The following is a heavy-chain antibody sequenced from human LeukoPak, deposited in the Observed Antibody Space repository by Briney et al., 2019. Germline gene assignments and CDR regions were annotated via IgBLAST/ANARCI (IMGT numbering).Heavy chain of an antibody. D-gene: IGHD3-10*01. J-gene: IGHJ6*03. CDR1: GGSISSGSYY. CDR3: ARDLARFHYYMDV. Sequence: SETLSLTCTVSGGSISSGSYYWSWIRQPAGKGLEWIGRIYTSGSTNYNPSLKSRVTISVDTSKNQFSLKLSSVTAADTAVYYCARDLARFHYYMDVWGKGTTVTVSS. CDR2: IYTSGST. V-gene: IGHV4-61*02.